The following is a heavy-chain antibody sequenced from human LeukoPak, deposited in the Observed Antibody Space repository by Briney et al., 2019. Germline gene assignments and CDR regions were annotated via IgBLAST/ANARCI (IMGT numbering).Heavy chain of an antibody. J-gene: IGHJ4*02. D-gene: IGHD3-9*01. CDR1: GFTFSSYG. CDR3: ARDSPDFDWLLSY. V-gene: IGHV3-30*19. Sequence: GGSLRLSCAASGFTFSSYGMHWVRQAPGKGLEWVAVISYDGSNKYYADSVKGRFTISRDNSKNTLYLQMNSLRAEDTAVYYCARDSPDFDWLLSYWGQGTLVTVSS. CDR2: ISYDGSNK.